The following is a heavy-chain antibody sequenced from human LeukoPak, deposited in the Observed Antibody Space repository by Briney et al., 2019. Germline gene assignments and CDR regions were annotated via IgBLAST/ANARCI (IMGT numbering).Heavy chain of an antibody. CDR3: ARGFPTYYYGMDV. CDR1: GGTFSSYA. V-gene: IGHV1-69*04. CDR2: IIPILGIA. Sequence: ASVKVSCRASGGTFSSYAISWVRQAPGQGLEWMGRIIPILGIANYAQKFQGRVTITADKSTSTAYMELSSLRSEDTAVYYCARGFPTYYYGMDVWGQGTTVTVSS. D-gene: IGHD2-21*01. J-gene: IGHJ6*02.